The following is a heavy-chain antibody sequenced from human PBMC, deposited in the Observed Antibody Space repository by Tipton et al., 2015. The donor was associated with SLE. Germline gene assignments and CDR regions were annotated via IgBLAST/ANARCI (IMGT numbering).Heavy chain of an antibody. Sequence: TLSLTCTVSGGSISSSSYYWGWIRQPPGKGLEWIGRIYYSGSTYYNPSLKSRVTISVDTSKNQFSLKLSSVTAADTAVYYCRLITITSLFYYWRQGTLVTVSS. CDR3: RLITITSLFYY. V-gene: IGHV4-39*07. D-gene: IGHD3-16*01. CDR2: IYYSGST. J-gene: IGHJ4*02. CDR1: GGSISSSSYY.